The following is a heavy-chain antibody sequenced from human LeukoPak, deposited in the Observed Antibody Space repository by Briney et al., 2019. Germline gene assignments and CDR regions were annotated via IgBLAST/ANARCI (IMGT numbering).Heavy chain of an antibody. D-gene: IGHD3-16*02. CDR1: GFTVSEYD. CDR2: IGIVGDT. V-gene: IGHV3-13*01. CDR3: LRDYHGMDV. J-gene: IGHJ6*01. Sequence: GGSLRLSCAASGFTVSEYDMHWVRQATGKGLEWVSAIGIVGDTYYTDSVKGRFTMSRDNASNKVYLQMNSLRDGDTGVYYCLRDYHGMDVWGQGTTVIVSS.